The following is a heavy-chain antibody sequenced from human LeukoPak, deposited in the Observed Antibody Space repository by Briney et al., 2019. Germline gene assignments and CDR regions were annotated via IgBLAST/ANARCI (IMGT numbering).Heavy chain of an antibody. J-gene: IGHJ4*02. CDR2: IYPGDSDT. Sequence: GESLKISCKGSGYSFTSYWIGWVRQMPGKGLEWMGIIYPGDSDTRYSPSFQGQVTTSADKSISTAYLQWSSLKASDTAMYYCAASYYYDSRGSYYFDYWGQGTLVTVSS. V-gene: IGHV5-51*01. D-gene: IGHD3-22*01. CDR3: AASYYYDSRGSYYFDY. CDR1: GYSFTSYW.